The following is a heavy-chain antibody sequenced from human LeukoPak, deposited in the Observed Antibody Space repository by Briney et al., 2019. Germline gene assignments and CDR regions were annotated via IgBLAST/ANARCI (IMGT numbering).Heavy chain of an antibody. D-gene: IGHD2-15*01. V-gene: IGHV3-48*03. Sequence: GGSLRLSCAASGFTFSSYEMNWVRQAPGKGLEWVSYISSSGSTIYYADSVKGRFTISRDNAKNSLFLQMNSLGAEDTAVYYCASRGGTRLYYYYMDVWGKGTTVTVSS. CDR1: GFTFSSYE. J-gene: IGHJ6*03. CDR2: ISSSGSTI. CDR3: ASRGGTRLYYYYMDV.